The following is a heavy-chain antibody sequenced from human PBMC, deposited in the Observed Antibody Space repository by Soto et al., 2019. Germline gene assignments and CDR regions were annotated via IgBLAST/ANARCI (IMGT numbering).Heavy chain of an antibody. V-gene: IGHV5-10-1*01. D-gene: IGHD3-22*01. CDR2: IDPSDSSTTYSP. CDR3: ARQIYDSDTGPNFQYYFDS. CDR1: GFTFSIYW. J-gene: IGHJ4*02. Sequence: GESLKLSWEGSGFTFSIYWINWVRQMPGKGREWMGKIDPSDSSTTYSPTYSPSFQGHVTISATKSITTVFLQWSSLRASDTAMYYCARQIYDSDTGPNFQYYFDSWDQGTPVTVSS.